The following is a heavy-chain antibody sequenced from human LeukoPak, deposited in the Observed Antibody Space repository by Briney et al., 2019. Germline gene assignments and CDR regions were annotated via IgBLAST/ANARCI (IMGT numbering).Heavy chain of an antibody. Sequence: KTSETLSLTCAVYGGSFSGYYWSWIRQPPGKGLEWIGEINHSGSTNYNPSLKSRATISVDTSKNQFSLKLSSVTAADTAVYYCASQYYDFWSGYYRWGQGTLVTVSS. J-gene: IGHJ4*02. CDR1: GGSFSGYY. CDR3: ASQYYDFWSGYYR. CDR2: INHSGST. D-gene: IGHD3-3*01. V-gene: IGHV4-34*01.